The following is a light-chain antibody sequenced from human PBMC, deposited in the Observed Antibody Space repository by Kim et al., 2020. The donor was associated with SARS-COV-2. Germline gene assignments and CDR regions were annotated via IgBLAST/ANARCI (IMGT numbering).Light chain of an antibody. V-gene: IGLV10-54*01. CDR2: RNN. J-gene: IGLJ3*02. CDR3: SAWDTSLNSWV. CDR1: SDNVGNQG. Sequence: LTQPPSVSKGLRQTATLTCTGNSDNVGNQGAAWLQQHQGHPPKLVSYRNNNRPSGISERISASRSENTASLTITGLQPEDEADYYCSAWDTSLNSWVFGGGTQLTVL.